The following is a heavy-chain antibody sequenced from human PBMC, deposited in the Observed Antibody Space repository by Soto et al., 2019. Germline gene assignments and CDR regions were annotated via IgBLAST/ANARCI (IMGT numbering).Heavy chain of an antibody. CDR3: AKFLDYDFWSGYYPNTPLGY. D-gene: IGHD3-3*01. V-gene: IGHV3-7*03. J-gene: IGHJ4*02. CDR2: IKQDGSEK. Sequence: PGGSLRLSCAASGFTFSSYWMSWVRQAPGKGLEWVANIKQDGSEKYYVDSVKGRFTISRDNSKNTLYLQMNSLRAEDTAVYYCAKFLDYDFWSGYYPNTPLGYWGQGTLVTVSS. CDR1: GFTFSSYW.